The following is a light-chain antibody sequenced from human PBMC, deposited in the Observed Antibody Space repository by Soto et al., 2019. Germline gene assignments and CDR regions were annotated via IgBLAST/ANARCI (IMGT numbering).Light chain of an antibody. V-gene: IGKV3-15*01. CDR1: QSVSSN. J-gene: IGKJ1*01. CDR3: QQYNNWPTWT. CDR2: GAS. Sequence: EIVMTQSPATLSASPGERATLSCRASQSVSSNLAWYQQKPGQAPRLLIYGASTRATGIPARFSGSGSGTEFTLTISSLQSEDFAVYYCQQYNNWPTWTFGQGTKVHI.